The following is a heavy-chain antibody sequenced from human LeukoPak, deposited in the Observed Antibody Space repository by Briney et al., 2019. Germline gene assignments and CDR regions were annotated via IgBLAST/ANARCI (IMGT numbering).Heavy chain of an antibody. V-gene: IGHV1-2*04. Sequence: ASVKVSCKASGYTFTGYYMHWVRQAPGQGLEWMGWINPNSGGTNYAQKFQGWVTMTRDTSISTAYMELSRLRSDDTAVYYCARGDCSSTSCYRNWFDPWGQGTPVTVSS. CDR3: ARGDCSSTSCYRNWFDP. CDR1: GYTFTGYY. J-gene: IGHJ5*02. D-gene: IGHD2-2*01. CDR2: INPNSGGT.